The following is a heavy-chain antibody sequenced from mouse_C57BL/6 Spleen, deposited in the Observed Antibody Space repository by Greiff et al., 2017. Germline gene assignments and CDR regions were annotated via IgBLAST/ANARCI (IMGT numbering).Heavy chain of an antibody. D-gene: IGHD1-1*01. CDR3: ARGTTVVATGPFAY. CDR1: GYTFTDYY. Sequence: QVQLKESGAELVRPGASVKLSCKASGYTFTDYYINWVKQRPGKGLEWIARMYPGSGNNYYNEMFKGKGTLNAEKSSSNAYMKLSSLTSADSAVYFCARGTTVVATGPFAYWGQGTLVTVSA. J-gene: IGHJ3*01. V-gene: IGHV1-76*01. CDR2: MYPGSGNN.